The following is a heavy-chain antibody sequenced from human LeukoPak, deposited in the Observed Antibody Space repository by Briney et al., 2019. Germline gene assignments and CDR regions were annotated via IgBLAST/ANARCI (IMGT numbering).Heavy chain of an antibody. CDR3: ARELEVGATLDY. D-gene: IGHD1-26*01. V-gene: IGHV3-33*01. Sequence: GRSLRLSCAASGLTFSSYGMHWVRQAPGKGLEWVAVIWYDGSNKYYADSVKGRFTISRDNSKNTLYLQMNSLRAEDTAVYYCARELEVGATLDYWGQGTLVTVSS. J-gene: IGHJ4*02. CDR2: IWYDGSNK. CDR1: GLTFSSYG.